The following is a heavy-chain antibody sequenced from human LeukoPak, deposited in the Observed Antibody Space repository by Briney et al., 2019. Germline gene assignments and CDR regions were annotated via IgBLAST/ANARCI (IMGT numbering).Heavy chain of an antibody. CDR2: TYYRSKWYN. Sequence: SQTLSLTCAISGDSVSSNSAAWNWIRQSPPRGLEWLGRTYYRSKWYNDYAVSVKSRITINPDTSKNQFSLQLNSVTLEDTAVYYCAGDGYNQGSFDYWGQGTPVTVSS. J-gene: IGHJ4*02. CDR3: AGDGYNQGSFDY. CDR1: GDSVSSNSAA. D-gene: IGHD1-14*01. V-gene: IGHV6-1*01.